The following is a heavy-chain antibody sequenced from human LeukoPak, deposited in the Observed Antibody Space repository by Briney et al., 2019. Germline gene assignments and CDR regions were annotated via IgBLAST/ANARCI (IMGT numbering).Heavy chain of an antibody. V-gene: IGHV3-48*02. CDR3: ARDLWLGYYYYGMDV. D-gene: IGHD3-10*01. CDR2: ISGSSGTI. Sequence: GGSLRLSCAASGFTFSSYSMNWVRQAPGKGLEWVSYISGSSGTIYYADSVKGRFTISRDNAKNSRYLQRKSLRDEETAVYYCARDLWLGYYYYGMDVWGQGTTVTVSS. J-gene: IGHJ6*02. CDR1: GFTFSSYS.